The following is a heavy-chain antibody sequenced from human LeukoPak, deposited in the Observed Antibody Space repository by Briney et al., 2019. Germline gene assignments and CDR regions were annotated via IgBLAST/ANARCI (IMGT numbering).Heavy chain of an antibody. V-gene: IGHV1-46*01. J-gene: IGHJ6*03. Sequence: ASVKVSCKASGYTFTSYYMHWVRQAPGQGLEWMGIINPSGGSTSYAQKFQGRVTMTRDMSTSTVYMELSSLRSEDTAVYYCARTPGGYNYYYYYMDVWGKGTTVTVSS. CDR2: INPSGGST. CDR3: ARTPGGYNYYYYYMDV. CDR1: GYTFTSYY. D-gene: IGHD5-12*01.